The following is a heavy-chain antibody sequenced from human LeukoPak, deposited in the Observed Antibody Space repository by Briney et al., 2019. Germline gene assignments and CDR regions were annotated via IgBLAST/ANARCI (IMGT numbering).Heavy chain of an antibody. Sequence: GASVKVSCKVSGYTLTELSMHWVRQAPGKGLEWMGGFDPEDGETIYAQKFQGRVTMTEDTSTDTAYMELSSLRSEDTAVYYCATQVPYCSGGSCFDHFDYWGQGTLVTVPS. CDR1: GYTLTELS. V-gene: IGHV1-24*01. D-gene: IGHD2-15*01. CDR3: ATQVPYCSGGSCFDHFDY. J-gene: IGHJ4*02. CDR2: FDPEDGET.